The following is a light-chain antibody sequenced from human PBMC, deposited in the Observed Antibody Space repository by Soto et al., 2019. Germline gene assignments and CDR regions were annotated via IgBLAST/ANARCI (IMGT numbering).Light chain of an antibody. V-gene: IGKV1-5*03. CDR1: QSISSW. CDR3: QQYNNAGT. J-gene: IGKJ2*02. Sequence: DIQMTQSPSTLSASIGDRVTITCRASQSISSWLAWYQQKPGKAPNLLIYKASSLESGVPSRFSGSGSGTEFTLTISSLQPDDFATYYCQQYNNAGTFGQGTKLEIK. CDR2: KAS.